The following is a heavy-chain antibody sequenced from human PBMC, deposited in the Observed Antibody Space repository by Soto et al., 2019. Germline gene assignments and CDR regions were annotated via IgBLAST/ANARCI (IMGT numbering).Heavy chain of an antibody. V-gene: IGHV3-30*03. CDR2: ISYDGSNK. D-gene: IGHD3-10*01. CDR1: GFTFSSYG. CDR3: ARCGSGSYLMYYFDY. J-gene: IGHJ4*02. Sequence: QVQLVESGGGVVQPGRSLRLSCAASGFTFSSYGMHWVRQAPGKGLEWVAVISYDGSNKYYADSVKGRFTISRDNSKNTLYLQMNSLRAEDTAVYYCARCGSGSYLMYYFDYWGQGTLVTVSS.